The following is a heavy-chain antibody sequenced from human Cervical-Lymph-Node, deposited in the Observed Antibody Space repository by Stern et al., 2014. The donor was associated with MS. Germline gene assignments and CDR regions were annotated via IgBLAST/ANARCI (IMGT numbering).Heavy chain of an antibody. V-gene: IGHV1-69*04. D-gene: IGHD3-22*01. CDR3: ARDLGDSSGYTFAA. CDR1: GGTFSSYT. CDR2: IIPILGIA. Sequence: QDQLVQSGAEVKKPGSSVKVSCKASGGTFSSYTISWVRQAPGQGLEWMGRIIPILGIANYAQKFQGRVTITADKSTSTAYMELSSLRSEDTAVYYCARDLGDSSGYTFAAWGQGTLVTVSS. J-gene: IGHJ5*02.